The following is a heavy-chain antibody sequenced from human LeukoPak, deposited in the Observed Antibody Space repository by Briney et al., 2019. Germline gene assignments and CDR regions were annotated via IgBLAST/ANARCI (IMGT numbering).Heavy chain of an antibody. Sequence: GGSLRLSCVASGLTFSDAWMSWVRQAPGKGLESVGRIKSNSEGGTIDYGAPVKGRFTISRDESTNTLFLQMNSLKTEDTAVYYCTSGGGTMDFWGQGTLVTVSS. CDR2: IKSNSEGGTI. D-gene: IGHD2-15*01. V-gene: IGHV3-15*01. J-gene: IGHJ4*02. CDR1: GLTFSDAW. CDR3: TSGGGTMDF.